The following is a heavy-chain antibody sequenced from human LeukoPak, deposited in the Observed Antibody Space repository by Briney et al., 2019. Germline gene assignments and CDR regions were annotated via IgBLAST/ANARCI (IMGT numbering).Heavy chain of an antibody. J-gene: IGHJ6*02. CDR3: AKDPRWLHYGMDL. D-gene: IGHD5-12*01. CDR2: IIGSAGST. Sequence: PGGSLRLSCVASGFTFSTYAMTWVRQAPGKGLEWVSTIIGSAGSTYYAYDGQARLIMSRYNSKSTLFLQMTGLRGEDKAVYCCAKDPRWLHYGMDLWGQGTTVSVS. CDR1: GFTFSTYA. V-gene: IGHV3-23*01.